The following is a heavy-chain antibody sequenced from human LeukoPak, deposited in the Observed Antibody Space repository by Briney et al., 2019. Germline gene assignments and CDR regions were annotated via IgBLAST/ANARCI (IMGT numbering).Heavy chain of an antibody. Sequence: SETLSLTCTVSGDSVNSDNHYWVWIRQPPGKGLEWIGEINHSGSTNYNPSLKSRVTISVDTSKNQFSLKLSSVTAADTAVYYCARVYKFVDGSGSQGYFDYWGQGTLVTVSS. D-gene: IGHD3-10*01. CDR1: GDSVNSDNHY. J-gene: IGHJ4*02. CDR2: INHSGST. CDR3: ARVYKFVDGSGSQGYFDY. V-gene: IGHV4-39*07.